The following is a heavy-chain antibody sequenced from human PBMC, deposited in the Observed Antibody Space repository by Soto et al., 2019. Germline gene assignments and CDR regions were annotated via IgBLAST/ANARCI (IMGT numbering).Heavy chain of an antibody. Sequence: EVQLVESGGDLVQPGGSLRLSCADSRFTFSGYWMYWVRQAPGKGLEWVANIKEDGSEKNYVACGRGRFTISRDNAKNSLYRQMNSLRAEDTAVYYCARGARIWGQGTRVPVSS. CDR3: ARGARI. J-gene: IGHJ3*02. CDR2: IKEDGSEK. CDR1: RFTFSGYW. V-gene: IGHV3-7*01.